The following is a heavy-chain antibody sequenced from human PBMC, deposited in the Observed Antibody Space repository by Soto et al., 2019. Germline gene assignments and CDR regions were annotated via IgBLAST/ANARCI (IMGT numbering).Heavy chain of an antibody. Sequence: PGGSLRLSCAASGFTFSSYAMHWVRQAPGKGLEWVAVISYDGSNKYYADSVKGRFTISRDNSKNTLYLQMNSLRAEDTAVYYCARGDYSKYGMDVWGQGTTVTVSS. D-gene: IGHD4-4*01. J-gene: IGHJ6*02. CDR1: GFTFSSYA. CDR3: ARGDYSKYGMDV. CDR2: ISYDGSNK. V-gene: IGHV3-30-3*01.